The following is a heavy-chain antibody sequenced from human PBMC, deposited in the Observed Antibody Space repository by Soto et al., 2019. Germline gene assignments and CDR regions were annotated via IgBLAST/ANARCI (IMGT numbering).Heavy chain of an antibody. CDR1: GFTFSSYS. Sequence: GGSLRLSCAASGFTFSSYSMNWVRQAPGKGLEWVSSISSSSSYIYYADSVKGRFTISRDNAKNSLYLQMNSLRAEDTAVYYCAGAMIVVAPTDYWGQGTLVTVSS. CDR2: ISSSSSYI. D-gene: IGHD3-22*01. CDR3: AGAMIVVAPTDY. J-gene: IGHJ4*02. V-gene: IGHV3-21*01.